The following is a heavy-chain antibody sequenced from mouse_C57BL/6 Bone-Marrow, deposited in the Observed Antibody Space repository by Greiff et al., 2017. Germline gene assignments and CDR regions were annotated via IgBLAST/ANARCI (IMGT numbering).Heavy chain of an antibody. CDR2: IYPGDGDT. CDR3: ARRRDYAMDY. V-gene: IGHV1-80*01. J-gene: IGHJ4*01. Sequence: VKLMESGAELVKPGASVKISCKASGYAFSSYWMNWVKQRPGKGLEWIGQIYPGDGDTNYNGKFKGKATLTADKSSSTAYMQLSSLTSEDSAVYFCARRRDYAMDYWGQGTSVTVSS. CDR1: GYAFSSYW.